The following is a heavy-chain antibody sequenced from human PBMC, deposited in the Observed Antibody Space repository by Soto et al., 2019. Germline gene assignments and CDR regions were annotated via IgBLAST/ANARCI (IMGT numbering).Heavy chain of an antibody. CDR3: ARGHDYGDYVACDY. Sequence: GGSLRLSCAASGFTFSSYEMNWVRQAPGKGLEWVSYISSSGSTIYYADSVKGRFTISRDNAKNSLYLQMNSLRAEDTAVYYCARGHDYGDYVACDYWGQGTLVTVSS. J-gene: IGHJ4*02. CDR1: GFTFSSYE. CDR2: ISSSGSTI. D-gene: IGHD4-17*01. V-gene: IGHV3-48*03.